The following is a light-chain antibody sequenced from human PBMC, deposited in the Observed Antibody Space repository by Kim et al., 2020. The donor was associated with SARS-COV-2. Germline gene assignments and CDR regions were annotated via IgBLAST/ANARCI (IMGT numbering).Light chain of an antibody. J-gene: IGLJ3*02. CDR2: DVS. CDR3: SSYTSSSTWV. CDR1: SSDVGGYEY. Sequence: GEAITTSSPGPSSDVGGYEYVSWYQPHPGKAPKLMIYDVSKRPSGVSNRFSGSKSGNTAFLTISGLQAEDETDYYCSSYTSSSTWVFGGGTKLTVL. V-gene: IGLV2-14*04.